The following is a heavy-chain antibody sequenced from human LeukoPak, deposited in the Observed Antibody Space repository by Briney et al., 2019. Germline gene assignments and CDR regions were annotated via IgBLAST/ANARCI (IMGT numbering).Heavy chain of an antibody. J-gene: IGHJ5*02. CDR2: INPNSGGT. CDR3: ALELTRRGFDP. CDR1: GYTFSGTGWY. V-gene: IGHV1-2*02. Sequence: GDSVKVSCKASGYTFSGTGWYLYWLRQAPGQGLECMGWINPNSGGTNYAQKFQGRVTMTRDTSISTAYMELRRLRSDDTAVYYCALELTRRGFDPWGQGTLVTVSS. D-gene: IGHD1-7*01.